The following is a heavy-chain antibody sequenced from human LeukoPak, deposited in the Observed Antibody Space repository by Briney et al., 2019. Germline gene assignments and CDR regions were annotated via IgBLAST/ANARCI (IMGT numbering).Heavy chain of an antibody. CDR3: ARGYCSSTSCYKGFDY. CDR1: GYTFTSYG. CDR2: ISAYNGNT. D-gene: IGHD2-2*02. V-gene: IGHV1-18*01. J-gene: IGHJ4*02. Sequence: ASVTVSFTAAGYTFTSYGISWVRQAPGQGLERMGWISAYNGNTNYAQKLQGRVTMTTDTYTSTNYMELRRLRSDDTAVYYCARGYCSSTSCYKGFDYWGQGTLVTVSS.